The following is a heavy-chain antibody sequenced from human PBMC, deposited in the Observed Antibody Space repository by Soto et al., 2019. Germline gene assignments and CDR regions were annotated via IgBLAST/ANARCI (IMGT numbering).Heavy chain of an antibody. J-gene: IGHJ4*02. CDR3: ARESARSSFIDFWSCYYTYFDY. V-gene: IGHV1-18*01. CDR1: GYTFTSYG. CDR2: ISAYNGNT. Sequence: ASVKVSCKASGYTFTSYGISWVRQAPGQGLEWMGWISAYNGNTNYAQKLQGRVTMTTDTSTSTAYMELRSLRSDDTAVYYCARESARSSFIDFWSCYYTYFDYWGQGTLVTVSS. D-gene: IGHD3-3*01.